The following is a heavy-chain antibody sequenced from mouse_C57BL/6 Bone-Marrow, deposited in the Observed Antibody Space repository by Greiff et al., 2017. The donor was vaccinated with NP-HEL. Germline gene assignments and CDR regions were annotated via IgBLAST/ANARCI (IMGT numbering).Heavy chain of an antibody. V-gene: IGHV1-59*01. J-gene: IGHJ1*03. CDR2: IDPSDSYT. D-gene: IGHD1-1*01. CDR1: GYTFTSYW. Sequence: QVQLQQPGAELVRPGTSVKLSCKASGYTFTSYWMHWVKQRPGQGLEWIGVIDPSDSYTNYNQKFKGKATLTVDTSSSTAYMQLSSLTSEDSAVYYCASIYYYGSSYGWYFDVWGTGTTVTVSS. CDR3: ASIYYYGSSYGWYFDV.